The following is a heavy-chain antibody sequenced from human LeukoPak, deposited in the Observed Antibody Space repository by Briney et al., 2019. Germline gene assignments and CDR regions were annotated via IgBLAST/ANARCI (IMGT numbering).Heavy chain of an antibody. CDR1: GGSISSSNW. V-gene: IGHV4-4*02. Sequence: KSSGTLSLTCAVSGGSISSSNWWSWVRQPPGKGLEWIGEIYHSGSTNYNPSLKSRVTISVDKSKNQFSLKLSSVTAADTAVYYCARDRTIAAAGTGISDGMDVWGQGTTVTVSS. D-gene: IGHD6-13*01. CDR2: IYHSGST. CDR3: ARDRTIAAAGTGISDGMDV. J-gene: IGHJ6*02.